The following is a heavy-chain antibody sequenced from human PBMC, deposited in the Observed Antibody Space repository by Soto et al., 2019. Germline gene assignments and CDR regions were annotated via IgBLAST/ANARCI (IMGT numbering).Heavy chain of an antibody. J-gene: IGHJ4*02. D-gene: IGHD2-2*01. CDR2: LSFDGTSK. V-gene: IGHV3-30*18. CDR1: GFTFSNYD. CDR3: AKDFYTVRVPAAPRPHYFDF. Sequence: QVQLVESGGGVVQPGRSLRLSCAASGFTFSNYDMRWVRQAPGEGLEWVAVLSFDGTSKNYADSVKGRFTISRDNSKNTLFLQMNSLRTEDTAVYFCAKDFYTVRVPAAPRPHYFDFWGPGTLVTVSS.